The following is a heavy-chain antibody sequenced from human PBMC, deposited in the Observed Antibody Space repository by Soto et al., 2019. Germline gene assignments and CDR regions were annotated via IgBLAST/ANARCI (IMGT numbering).Heavy chain of an antibody. CDR2: IYYSGNT. CDR1: GASITSTTYF. V-gene: IGHV4-39*01. J-gene: IGHJ4*02. Sequence: SETLSLTCTLSGASITSTTYFWAWIRQPPGKGLEWVGSIYYSGNTHYNPSLKSRVTISVDGSKNQFSLQMTSVTAADTAVYYCAKNLPRTGRFDYWGQGALVTVSS. CDR3: AKNLPRTGRFDY.